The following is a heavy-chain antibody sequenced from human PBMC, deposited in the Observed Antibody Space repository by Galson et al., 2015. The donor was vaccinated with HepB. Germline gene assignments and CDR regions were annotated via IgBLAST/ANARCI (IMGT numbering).Heavy chain of an antibody. CDR3: AKGARGSGLYFDY. V-gene: IGHV3-30*18. J-gene: IGHJ4*02. CDR2: ISYDGSNK. CDR1: GFTFSSYG. Sequence: SLRLSCAASGFTFSSYGMHWVRQAPGKGLEWVAVISYDGSNKYYADSVKGRFTISRDNSKNTLYLQMNSLRAEDTAVYYCAKGARGSGLYFDYWGQGTLVTVSS. D-gene: IGHD5-12*01.